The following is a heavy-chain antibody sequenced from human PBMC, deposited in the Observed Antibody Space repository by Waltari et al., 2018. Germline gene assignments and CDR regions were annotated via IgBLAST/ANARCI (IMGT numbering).Heavy chain of an antibody. Sequence: EVQLVESGGGLVKPGGSLRLSCAASGFTFSSYSMNWVRQAPGKGLEWVSSISSSSSYIYYADSVKGRFTISRDNAKNSLYLQMNSLRAEDTAVYYCARAGKLLWFGELFSALDPWGQGTLVTVSS. V-gene: IGHV3-21*01. CDR3: ARAGKLLWFGELFSALDP. D-gene: IGHD3-10*01. CDR2: ISSSSSYI. CDR1: GFTFSSYS. J-gene: IGHJ5*02.